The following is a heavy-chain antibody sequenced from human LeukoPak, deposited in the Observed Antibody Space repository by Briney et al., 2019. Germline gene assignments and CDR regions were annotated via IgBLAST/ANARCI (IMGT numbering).Heavy chain of an antibody. CDR3: ARGYEQWLPDGGFDP. J-gene: IGHJ5*02. V-gene: IGHV1-18*04. D-gene: IGHD6-19*01. CDR2: ISAYNGNT. CDR1: GYTFTSYG. Sequence: ASVKVSCKASGYTFTSYGISWVRQAPGQGLEWMGWISAYNGNTNYAQKLQGRVTMTTDTSTSTAYMELRSLRSDDTAVYYCARGYEQWLPDGGFDPWGQGTPVTVSS.